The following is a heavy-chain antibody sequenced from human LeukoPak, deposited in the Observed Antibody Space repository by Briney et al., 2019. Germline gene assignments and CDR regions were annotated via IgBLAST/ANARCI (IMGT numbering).Heavy chain of an antibody. V-gene: IGHV3-23*01. D-gene: IGHD3-10*01. CDR2: ISDSGGTT. CDR1: GFTFSSYA. CDR3: ARDIRGSGNYGWFDP. Sequence: GESLRLSCVASGFTFSSYAMSWVRQAPGKGLEWVAAISDSGGTTYYVDSVRGRFTISRDNSKNTLYLQMNSLGAEDTAIYSCARDIRGSGNYGWFDPWGQGTLVSVSS. J-gene: IGHJ5*02.